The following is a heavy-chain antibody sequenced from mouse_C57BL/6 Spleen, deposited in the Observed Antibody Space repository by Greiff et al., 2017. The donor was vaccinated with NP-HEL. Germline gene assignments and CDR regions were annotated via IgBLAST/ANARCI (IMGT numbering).Heavy chain of an antibody. J-gene: IGHJ4*01. CDR1: GFTFSSYA. Sequence: EVKLVESGGGLVKPGGSLKLSCAASGFTFSSYAMSWVRQTPEKRLEWVATISDGGSYTYYPDNVKGRFTISRDNAKNNLYLQMSHLKSEDTAMYYCARDGYYGGAMDYWGQGTSVTVSS. D-gene: IGHD1-1*01. V-gene: IGHV5-4*01. CDR3: ARDGYYGGAMDY. CDR2: ISDGGSYT.